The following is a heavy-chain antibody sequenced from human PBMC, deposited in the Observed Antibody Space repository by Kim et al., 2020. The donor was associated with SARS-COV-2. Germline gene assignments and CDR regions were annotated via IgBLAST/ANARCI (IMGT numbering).Heavy chain of an antibody. CDR1: GFTFDDYA. D-gene: IGHD5-18*01. CDR3: AKDRGIRGTAMVTGYFDY. Sequence: GGSLRLSCAASGFTFDDYAMHWVRQAPGKGLEWVSGISWNSGTIGYADSVKGRFTISRDNAKNSLYLQMNSLRAEDTALYYCAKDRGIRGTAMVTGYFDYWGQGTLVTVSS. V-gene: IGHV3-9*01. J-gene: IGHJ4*02. CDR2: ISWNSGTI.